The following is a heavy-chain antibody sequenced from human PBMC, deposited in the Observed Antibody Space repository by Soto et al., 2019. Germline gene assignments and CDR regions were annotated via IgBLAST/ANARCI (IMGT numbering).Heavy chain of an antibody. CDR3: AKVVGLVRYSSGWGKDY. D-gene: IGHD6-19*01. CDR1: GFTFSSYA. J-gene: IGHJ4*02. CDR2: ISGRGGST. V-gene: IGHV3-23*01. Sequence: GGSLRLSCAASGFTFSSYAMSWVRQAPGKGLEWVSAISGRGGSTYYADSVKGRFTISRDNSKNTLYLQMNSLRAEDTAVYYCAKVVGLVRYSSGWGKDYWGQGTLVTVSS.